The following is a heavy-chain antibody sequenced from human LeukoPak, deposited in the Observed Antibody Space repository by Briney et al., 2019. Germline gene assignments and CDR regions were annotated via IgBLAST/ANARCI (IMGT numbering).Heavy chain of an antibody. Sequence: PGGSLRLSCAASGFTFSSYWMHWVRQAPGKGLVWVSRMNSDGTTTNYADSVKGRFTISRDNAKNTLYLQMNSLRAEDTAVYYCARGWGVDYWGQGTLVTVSS. CDR3: ARGWGVDY. CDR1: GFTFSSYW. J-gene: IGHJ4*01. V-gene: IGHV3-74*01. D-gene: IGHD3-16*01. CDR2: MNSDGTTT.